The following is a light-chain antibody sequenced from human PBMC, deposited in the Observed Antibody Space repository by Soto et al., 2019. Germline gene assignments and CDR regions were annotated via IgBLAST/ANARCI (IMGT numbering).Light chain of an antibody. Sequence: QSALTQPASVSGSPGQSITISCAGTTSDVAYYDLVSWYQQHPGRAPKLLIYEVDKRPSGISVRFSGSKSGATASLTISGLLPDDEAVYFCCTYAGHVPKFGGGTKLTLL. CDR3: CTYAGHVPK. CDR2: EVD. CDR1: TSDVAYYDL. J-gene: IGLJ2*01. V-gene: IGLV2-23*02.